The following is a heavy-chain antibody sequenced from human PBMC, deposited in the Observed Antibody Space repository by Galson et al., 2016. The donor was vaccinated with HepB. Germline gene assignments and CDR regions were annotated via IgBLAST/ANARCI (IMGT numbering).Heavy chain of an antibody. CDR3: ARSGISYYNFLTGYYNPYYFDA. CDR2: TNTAADT. D-gene: IGHD3-9*01. Sequence: SLRLSCAASGFAISNFDMYWVRQAPGKGLEWVSSTNTAADTFYPGSVKGRFTVSRDNAKNSLSLLMNSLAAEDTAIYYCARSGISYYNFLTGYYNPYYFDAWGQGTLVTVSS. CDR1: GFAISNFD. J-gene: IGHJ4*02. V-gene: IGHV3-13*01.